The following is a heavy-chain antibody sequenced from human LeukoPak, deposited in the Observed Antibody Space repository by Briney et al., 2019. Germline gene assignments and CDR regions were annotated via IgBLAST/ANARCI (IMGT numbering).Heavy chain of an antibody. CDR2: IKSKTDGGTT. CDR3: TTVSSVSIDY. Sequence: GGSLRLTCAVSGITFTNAWMSWVRQAPGKGLEWVGRIKSKTDGGTTDYAAPVKGRFTISRDDSKNTLSLQMNSLKTEDTAVYYCTTVSSVSIDYWGQGTLVIVSS. V-gene: IGHV3-15*01. D-gene: IGHD5/OR15-5a*01. J-gene: IGHJ4*02. CDR1: GITFTNAW.